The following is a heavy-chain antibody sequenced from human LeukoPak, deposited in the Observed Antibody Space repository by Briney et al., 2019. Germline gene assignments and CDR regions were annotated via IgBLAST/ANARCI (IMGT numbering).Heavy chain of an antibody. D-gene: IGHD2-15*01. CDR2: IFYTGSA. V-gene: IGHV4-4*02. CDR3: ARHGSYSLAF. J-gene: IGHJ4*02. CDR1: GVSIGSGGY. Sequence: SGTLSLTCAVSGVSIGSGGYWSWVRQPPGKGLEWIGQIFYTGSAHYNPSFESRVIMSIDNSRNQLSLRFNSVTAADTAVYYCARHGSYSLAFWGQGALVTVSS.